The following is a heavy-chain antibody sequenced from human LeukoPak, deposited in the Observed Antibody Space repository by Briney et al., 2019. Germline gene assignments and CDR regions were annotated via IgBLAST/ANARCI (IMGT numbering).Heavy chain of an antibody. J-gene: IGHJ4*02. CDR1: GGPITTRDC. V-gene: IGHV4-4*02. CDR2: ICLDGRI. D-gene: IGHD1-26*01. Sequence: SETLSLTCGVSGGPITTRDCWSWVHQPPGKGLEWIGEICLDGRIHYTPSLKSRISISIDRSKDQFSLNLISVAAADTAIYFCASQGGLRNDFWGQGTLVTVSS. CDR3: ASQGGLRNDF.